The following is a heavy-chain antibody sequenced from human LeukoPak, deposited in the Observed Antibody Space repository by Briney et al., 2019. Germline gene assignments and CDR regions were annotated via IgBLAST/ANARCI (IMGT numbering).Heavy chain of an antibody. CDR3: ARGARLREAGSYRF. CDR2: IIPIFDTP. D-gene: IGHD3-16*02. CDR1: GGIFVSYA. Sequence: ASVKVSCKVSGGIFVSYAIYWVRQAPGQGLEWLGRIIPIFDTPNYAQTFQGGVTISADKSTRTVYMEMTSLRSEDTALYYCARGARLREAGSYRFWGQGTLVTVSS. J-gene: IGHJ4*02. V-gene: IGHV1-69*06.